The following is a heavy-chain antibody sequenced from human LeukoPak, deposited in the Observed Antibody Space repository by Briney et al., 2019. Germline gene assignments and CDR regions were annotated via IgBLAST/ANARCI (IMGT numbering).Heavy chain of an antibody. Sequence: SETLSLTCTVSGGSISSYYWSWIRQPPGKGLEWIGYIYYSGSTNYDPSLKSRVTISVDTSKNQFSLKLSSVTAADTAVYYCASQIDYAERHWFDPWGQGTLVTVSS. V-gene: IGHV4-59*08. CDR1: GGSISSYY. J-gene: IGHJ5*02. CDR3: ASQIDYAERHWFDP. CDR2: IYYSGST. D-gene: IGHD4-17*01.